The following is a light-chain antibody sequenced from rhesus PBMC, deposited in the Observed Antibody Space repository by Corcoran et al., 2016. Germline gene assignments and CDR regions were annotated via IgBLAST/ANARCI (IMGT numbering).Light chain of an antibody. J-gene: IGKJ3*01. CDR1: QSLLDREDGNTY. CDR3: MRGIQLPFT. V-gene: IGKV2-104*01. Sequence: DIVMTQTPLSLLVTLGEPASISCRSSQSLLDREDGNTYLEWYLQKPGQSPQLVIYGVSNRASGVPDRFSGSGSDTDFTLKISRVEAEAVGVYYCMRGIQLPFTFGPGTKLDIK. CDR2: GVS.